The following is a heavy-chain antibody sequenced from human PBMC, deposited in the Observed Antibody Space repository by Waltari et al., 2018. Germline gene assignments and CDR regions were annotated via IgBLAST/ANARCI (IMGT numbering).Heavy chain of an antibody. V-gene: IGHV4-39*07. CDR1: GGSISSSSYY. CDR3: ARDRVWSGIYGMDV. CDR2: IYYSGST. Sequence: QLQLQESGPGLVKPSETLSLTCTVSGGSISSSSYYWGWIRQPPGKGLEWIGSIYYSGSTYYNPSLKSRVTISVDTSKNQFSLKLSSVTAADTAVYYCARDRVWSGIYGMDVWGQGTTVTVSS. D-gene: IGHD3-3*01. J-gene: IGHJ6*02.